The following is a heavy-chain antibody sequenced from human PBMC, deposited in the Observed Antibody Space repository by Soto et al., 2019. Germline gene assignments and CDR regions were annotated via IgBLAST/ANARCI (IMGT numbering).Heavy chain of an antibody. V-gene: IGHV3-23*01. CDR3: AKGTVGSTLQPYYFDF. D-gene: IGHD6-13*01. CDR2: ISGSGDST. CDR1: GFTFSSYGMTFSSYA. J-gene: IGHJ4*02. Sequence: EVQLLESGGGSVQPGGSLRLSCAASGFTFSSYGMTFSSYAMSWVRQAPGKGLEWVSTISGSGDSTYYADSVKGRFTIARDNSRDTLCLQMNNLRAEDTAVYYCAKGTVGSTLQPYYFDFWGQGTLVTVSS.